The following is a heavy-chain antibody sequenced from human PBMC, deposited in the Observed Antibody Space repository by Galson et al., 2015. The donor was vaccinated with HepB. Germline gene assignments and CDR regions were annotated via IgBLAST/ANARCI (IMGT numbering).Heavy chain of an antibody. J-gene: IGHJ3*02. V-gene: IGHV3-48*01. Sequence: SLRLSCAASGFTFSSYSMDWVRQAPGKGLEWVSYISSSSSTIYYADSVKGRFTISRDNAKNSLYLQMNSLRAEDTAVYYCARGGAFDAFDIWGQGTMVTVSS. CDR3: ARGGAFDAFDI. CDR2: ISSSSSTI. D-gene: IGHD1-26*01. CDR1: GFTFSSYS.